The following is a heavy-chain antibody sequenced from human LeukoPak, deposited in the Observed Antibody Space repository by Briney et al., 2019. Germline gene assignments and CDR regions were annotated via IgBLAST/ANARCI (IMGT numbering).Heavy chain of an antibody. V-gene: IGHV3-7*01. CDR3: ASWGAGGNS. J-gene: IGHJ4*02. CDR2: INPDGSGK. Sequence: GGSLRLSCEASGFTLSTYWMNWVRQVPGKGLDWVANINPDGSGKGYVDSVKGRFTIARDNADNSLSLQMNSLRAEDTAVYYCASWGAGGNSWGQGTLVTVSS. CDR1: GFTLSTYW. D-gene: IGHD3-16*01.